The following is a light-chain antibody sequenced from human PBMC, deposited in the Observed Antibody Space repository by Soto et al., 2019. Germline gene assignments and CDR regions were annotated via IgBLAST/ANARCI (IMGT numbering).Light chain of an antibody. J-gene: IGLJ2*01. CDR2: EVS. Sequence: QSALTQPASVSGSPGQSITISCTGTSSNVGGYNLVSWYQQHPGKAPELMIFEVSKRPSGVSNRFSGSKSGNTASLTISGLQAEDEADYYCCSYAGSTTFVFGAGTKLTVL. V-gene: IGLV2-23*02. CDR3: CSYAGSTTFV. CDR1: SSNVGGYNL.